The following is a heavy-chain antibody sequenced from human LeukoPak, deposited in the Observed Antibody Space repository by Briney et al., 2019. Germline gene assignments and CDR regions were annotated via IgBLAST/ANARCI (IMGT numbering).Heavy chain of an antibody. V-gene: IGHV3-30*18. J-gene: IGHJ3*02. Sequence: PGGSLRLSCAASGFDFQNHVIHWVRQAPGKGLEWVAVISYDGSNKYYADSVKGRFTISRDNSKNTLYLQMNSLRAEDTAVYYCAKLGYCSSTSCRDDAFDIWGQGTMVTVSS. D-gene: IGHD2-2*01. CDR3: AKLGYCSSTSCRDDAFDI. CDR2: ISYDGSNK. CDR1: GFDFQNHV.